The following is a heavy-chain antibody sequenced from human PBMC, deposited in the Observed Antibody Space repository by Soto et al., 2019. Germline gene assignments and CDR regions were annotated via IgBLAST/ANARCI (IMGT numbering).Heavy chain of an antibody. V-gene: IGHV3-23*01. D-gene: IGHD5-12*01. J-gene: IGHJ4*02. Sequence: PGGSLRLSCAASGFTFSSYAMSWVRQAPGKGLEWVSAISGSGGSTYYADSVKGRFTISRDNSKNTLYLQMNSLRAEDTAVYYCAKDQYSGYDYFLDYWGQGTLVTVS. CDR1: GFTFSSYA. CDR2: ISGSGGST. CDR3: AKDQYSGYDYFLDY.